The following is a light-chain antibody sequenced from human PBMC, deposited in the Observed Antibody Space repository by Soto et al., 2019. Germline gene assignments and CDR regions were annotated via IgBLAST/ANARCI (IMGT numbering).Light chain of an antibody. J-gene: IGKJ1*01. Sequence: EIVLTQSPGTLSLSPGEGAALSCRASQSVSSNSLAWYQQIPGQTPRLLIFGAATRATGVPDRFSGSGSGTPFTLTISSLQPEDFAVYYCHQYGSSPRTFGQGTNV. CDR3: HQYGSSPRT. V-gene: IGKV3-20*01. CDR1: QSVSSNS. CDR2: GAA.